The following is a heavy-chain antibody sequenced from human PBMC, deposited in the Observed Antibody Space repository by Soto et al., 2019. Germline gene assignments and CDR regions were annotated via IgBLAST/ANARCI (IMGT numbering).Heavy chain of an antibody. CDR2: ISSGSNTI. D-gene: IGHD5-18*01. V-gene: IGHV3-48*02. CDR1: GFTFSSYS. J-gene: IGHJ4*02. CDR3: ARVGYSSPCDY. Sequence: EVQLVESGGGLVQPGGSLRLSCAASGFTFSSYSMNWVRQAPGKGLEWVSYISSGSNTIYYADSVKGRFTISRDNAKNSLYLQMNSLRDADTAVYYCARVGYSSPCDYWGQGTLLTVSS.